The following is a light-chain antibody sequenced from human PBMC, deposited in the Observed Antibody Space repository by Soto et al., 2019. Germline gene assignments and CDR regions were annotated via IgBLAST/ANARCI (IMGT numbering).Light chain of an antibody. CDR3: SSSAASNNFYFV. Sequence: QSALTQPPSASGSPGQSVTISCTGTSSDVGGYNYVSWYQQYPGRAPKLMIYEVTKRPSGVPDRFSGSKSGNTASLTVSGLQAADEADYYCSSSAASNNFYFVFGGGTKLTVL. V-gene: IGLV2-8*01. CDR2: EVT. J-gene: IGLJ3*02. CDR1: SSDVGGYNY.